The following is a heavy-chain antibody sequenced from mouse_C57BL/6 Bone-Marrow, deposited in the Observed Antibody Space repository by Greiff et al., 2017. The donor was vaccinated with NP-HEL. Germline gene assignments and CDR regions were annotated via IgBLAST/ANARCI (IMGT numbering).Heavy chain of an antibody. V-gene: IGHV4-1*01. J-gene: IGHJ4*01. CDR1: GIAFSRYW. Sequence: EVKLQESGGGLVQPGGSLKLSCAASGIAFSRYWMSWVRRAPGKGLEWIGEINPDSSTINYAPSLKDKFIISRDNAKNTLYLQMSKVRSEDTALYYCARPRLDGYAMDYWGQGTSVTGSS. D-gene: IGHD4-1*01. CDR2: INPDSSTI. CDR3: ARPRLDGYAMDY.